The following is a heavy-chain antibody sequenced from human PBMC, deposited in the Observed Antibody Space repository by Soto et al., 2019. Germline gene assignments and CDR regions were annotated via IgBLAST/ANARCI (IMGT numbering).Heavy chain of an antibody. D-gene: IGHD2-2*01. V-gene: IGHV4-30-2*01. Sequence: PSETLSLTCAVSGGSISSGGYSWSWIRQPPGKGLEWIGYIYHSGSTYYNPSLKSRVTISVDRSKNQFSLKLSSVTAEDTAVYFCAKGGLYCNRASCSISAPTYFDYWGQGAPVTVSS. CDR1: GGSISSGGYS. CDR3: AKGGLYCNRASCSISAPTYFDY. J-gene: IGHJ4*02. CDR2: IYHSGST.